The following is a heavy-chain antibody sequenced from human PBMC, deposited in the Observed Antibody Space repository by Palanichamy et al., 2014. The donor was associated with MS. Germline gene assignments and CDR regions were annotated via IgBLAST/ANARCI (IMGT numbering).Heavy chain of an antibody. CDR2: ISYTGST. CDR3: ARERVVSATPTYYMDV. J-gene: IGHJ6*03. Sequence: QVQLQESGPGLVKPSQTLSLTCIVSGGSISSGDYYWSWIRQPPGKGLEWIGYISYTGSTYYNPSLKSRVTISLVTPRNQFSLKLTSVTAADTAVYYCARERVVSATPTYYMDVWGKGTTVTVSS. CDR1: GGSISSGDYY. D-gene: IGHD2-15*01. V-gene: IGHV4-30-4*01.